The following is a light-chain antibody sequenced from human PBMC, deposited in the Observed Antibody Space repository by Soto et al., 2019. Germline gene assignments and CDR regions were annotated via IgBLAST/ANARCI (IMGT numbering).Light chain of an antibody. CDR2: GAS. Sequence: EIVLTQSPGTLSLSPGERATLSCRASQSVSSSYLAWYQQKPGQAPRLLIYGASSRATGIPDRFSGSGSGTDFILTISRLEPEDFAVYYCQQYGSSLFGGGTKVDIK. CDR1: QSVSSSY. J-gene: IGKJ4*01. V-gene: IGKV3-20*01. CDR3: QQYGSSL.